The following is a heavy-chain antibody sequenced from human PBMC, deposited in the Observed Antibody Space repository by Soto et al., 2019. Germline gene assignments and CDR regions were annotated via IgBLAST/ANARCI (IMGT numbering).Heavy chain of an antibody. D-gene: IGHD3-9*01. Sequence: PGESLRISCKGSGYSFTSYWIGWVRQMPGKGLERMGVIYPGDSDTRYSPSFQGQVTISADKSISTAYLQWSSLRASDTAMYFCARLGFVLDILSPYYNVHPYYGVDVWGQGTRVTVPS. CDR2: IYPGDSDT. V-gene: IGHV5-51*01. CDR3: ARLGFVLDILSPYYNVHPYYGVDV. J-gene: IGHJ6*02. CDR1: GYSFTSYW.